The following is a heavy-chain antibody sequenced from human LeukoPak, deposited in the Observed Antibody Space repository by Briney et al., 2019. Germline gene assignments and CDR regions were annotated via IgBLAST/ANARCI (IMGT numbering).Heavy chain of an antibody. CDR1: GFTFSDYY. V-gene: IGHV3-7*01. Sequence: PGGSLRLSCAASGFTFSDYYMSWIRQAPGKGLEWVANIKPDGSETSYVDSVKGRFTISRDNAKNSLYLQLNSLRAEDTAVYYCASVWVREPYFDYWGQGTLVTVSS. J-gene: IGHJ4*02. D-gene: IGHD3-10*01. CDR2: IKPDGSET. CDR3: ASVWVREPYFDY.